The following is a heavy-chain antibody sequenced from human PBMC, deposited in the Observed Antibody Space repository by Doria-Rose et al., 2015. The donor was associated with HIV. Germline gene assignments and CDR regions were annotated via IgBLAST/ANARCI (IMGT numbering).Heavy chain of an antibody. CDR3: ARIKSSRWYHKYYFDF. J-gene: IGHJ4*02. Sequence: QVTLKESGPVLVKPTETLTLTCTVSGVSLSSPGMGVSWIRQPPGKALEWLPNIFSDDGSSYNTRLKSRLTISSSTSKSQVVLTMTDMDPVDTATYYCARIKSSRWYHKYYFDFWGQGTLVIVSA. CDR1: GVSLSSPGMG. D-gene: IGHD6-13*01. CDR2: IFSDDGS. V-gene: IGHV2-26*01.